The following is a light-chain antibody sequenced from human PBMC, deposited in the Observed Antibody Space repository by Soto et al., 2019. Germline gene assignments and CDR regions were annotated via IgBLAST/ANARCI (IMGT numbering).Light chain of an antibody. J-gene: IGLJ7*01. CDR3: CSYAGSSTFE. Sequence: QSALTQPASVSGSPGQSITISCTGTSSDVGSYNHVSWYEQHPGKAPQLMIYEGSKRPSGVSNRFSGSKSGNTASLTISGLQAEDEADYYCCSYAGSSTFEFGGGTQLTVL. V-gene: IGLV2-23*03. CDR1: SSDVGSYNH. CDR2: EGS.